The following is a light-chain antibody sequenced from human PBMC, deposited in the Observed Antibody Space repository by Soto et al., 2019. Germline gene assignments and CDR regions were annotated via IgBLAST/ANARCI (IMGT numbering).Light chain of an antibody. J-gene: IGKJ1*01. V-gene: IGKV1-39*01. Sequence: DIQMTQSPSSLSASVGDRVTITCRASQSISSYLNWYQQKPGKAPKLLIYAASSLQSGVPSRFSGSGSGTDFTLAISSLQPEDFATYYCQQSYSMPPTFGHGTKVDIK. CDR3: QQSYSMPPT. CDR1: QSISSY. CDR2: AAS.